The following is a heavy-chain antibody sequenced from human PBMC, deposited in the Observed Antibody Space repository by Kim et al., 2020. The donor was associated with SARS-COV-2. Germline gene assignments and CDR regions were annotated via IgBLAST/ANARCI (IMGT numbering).Heavy chain of an antibody. D-gene: IGHD2-21*01. CDR2: ISYDGSNK. CDR3: ARGQGSWRRCVTYYY. Sequence: GGSLRLSCAASGFTFSSCAIHWVRQAPGKGLEWVAVISYDGSNKNYADSVKGRFTISRDNSKNTLYLQMNSLRAEDTALYYCARGQGSWRRCVTYYY. V-gene: IGHV3-30-3*01. J-gene: IGHJ6*01. CDR1: GFTFSSCA.